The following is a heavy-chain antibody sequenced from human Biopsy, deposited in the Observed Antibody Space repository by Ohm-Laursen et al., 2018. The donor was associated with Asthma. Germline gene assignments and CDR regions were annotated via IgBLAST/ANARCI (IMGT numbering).Heavy chain of an antibody. CDR3: SRDTLGYYFDI. J-gene: IGHJ4*02. V-gene: IGHV3-30-3*01. Sequence: SLRLSCSASGAHFGSYNMHWARQAPGKGLEWVAVITFDGSTQHYGNSVKGRFTISRDNAKNMLFLQMNSLRSDDTAVYYCSRDTLGYYFDIWGPGTQVTVSA. D-gene: IGHD6-13*01. CDR2: ITFDGSTQ. CDR1: GAHFGSYN.